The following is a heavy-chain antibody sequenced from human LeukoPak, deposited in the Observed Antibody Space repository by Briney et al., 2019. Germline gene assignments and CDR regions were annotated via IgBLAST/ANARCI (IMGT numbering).Heavy chain of an antibody. Sequence: GGSLRLSCAGSGFTFTSYGMDWVRQPPGKGLEWVSYISSSSTTRYYADSVKGRFTISRDNARNSLFLQMNNLRDEDTAVYYCARPLVFWGQGTLVTVSS. CDR2: ISSSSTTR. D-gene: IGHD6-6*01. V-gene: IGHV3-48*02. CDR1: GFTFTSYG. CDR3: ARPLVF. J-gene: IGHJ4*02.